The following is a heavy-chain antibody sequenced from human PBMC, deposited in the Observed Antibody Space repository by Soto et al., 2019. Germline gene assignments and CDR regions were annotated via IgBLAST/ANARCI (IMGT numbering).Heavy chain of an antibody. CDR2: IYSGGST. CDR3: ARAYGSGSHRFDP. CDR1: GFTVSSNY. J-gene: IGHJ5*02. Sequence: GGSLRLSCAASGFTVSSNYMSWVRQAPGKGLEWVSVIYSGGSTYYADSVKGRFTISRHNSKNTLYLQMNSLRAEDTAVYYCARAYGSGSHRFDPWGQGTLVTVSS. V-gene: IGHV3-53*04. D-gene: IGHD3-10*01.